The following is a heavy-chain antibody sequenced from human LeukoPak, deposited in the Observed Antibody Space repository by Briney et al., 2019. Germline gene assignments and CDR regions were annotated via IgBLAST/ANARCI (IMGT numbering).Heavy chain of an antibody. CDR1: GGSISSGDYS. J-gene: IGHJ4*02. V-gene: IGHV4-30-2*01. Sequence: SETLFLTCAVSGGSISSGDYSWSWIRQPPGKGLEWIGNVQHSGSAYYNPSLKSRVTMSVDRSKNQFSLKLSSVTAADTAVYYCARALSGTDFDYWGQGTLVPVSS. D-gene: IGHD1-26*01. CDR3: ARALSGTDFDY. CDR2: VQHSGSA.